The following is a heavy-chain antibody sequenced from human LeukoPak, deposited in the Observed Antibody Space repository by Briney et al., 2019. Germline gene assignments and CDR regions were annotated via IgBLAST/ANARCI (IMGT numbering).Heavy chain of an antibody. D-gene: IGHD6-19*01. Sequence: SETLSLTCTVSGGSISSGSYYWNWIRQPAGKGLEWIGRIYTSGSTNYNPSLKSRVTVSVDTSKNQFSLKLSSVTAADTAVYYCARINGWSGAQYYFDSWGQGTLVTVSS. J-gene: IGHJ4*02. V-gene: IGHV4-61*02. CDR3: ARINGWSGAQYYFDS. CDR1: GGSISSGSYY. CDR2: IYTSGST.